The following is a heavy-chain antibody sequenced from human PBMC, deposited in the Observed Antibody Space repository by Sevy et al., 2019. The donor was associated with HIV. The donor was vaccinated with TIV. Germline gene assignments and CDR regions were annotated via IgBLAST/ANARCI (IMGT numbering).Heavy chain of an antibody. J-gene: IGHJ6*03. V-gene: IGHV3-23*01. CDR1: GFSFDSYG. CDR3: AKGGGGHYDPDEIGYYFYYYNMDV. Sequence: GGSLRLSCAVSGFSFDSYGMTWVRQAPGKGLEWVSGISGSGSRTYYADSVKGRFIISRDNSKNTLDLQMNSLRSEDTAIYYLAKGGGGHYDPDEIGYYFYYYNMDVWGKGTTVTVSS. D-gene: IGHD3-22*01. CDR2: ISGSGSRT.